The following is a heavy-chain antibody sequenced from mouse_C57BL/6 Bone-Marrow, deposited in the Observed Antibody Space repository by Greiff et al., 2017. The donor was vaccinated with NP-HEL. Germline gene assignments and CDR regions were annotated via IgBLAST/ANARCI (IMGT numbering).Heavy chain of an antibody. CDR1: GYTFTSYW. CDR3: ASLGLLLYWYFDV. CDR2: INPSSGYT. J-gene: IGHJ1*03. Sequence: QVQLQQSGAELAKPGASVKLSCKASGYTFTSYWMHWVKQRPGQGLEWIGYINPSSGYTKYNQKFKDKATLTADKSSSTAYMQLSSLTYEDSAVYYCASLGLLLYWYFDVWGTGTTVTVSS. D-gene: IGHD2-3*01. V-gene: IGHV1-7*01.